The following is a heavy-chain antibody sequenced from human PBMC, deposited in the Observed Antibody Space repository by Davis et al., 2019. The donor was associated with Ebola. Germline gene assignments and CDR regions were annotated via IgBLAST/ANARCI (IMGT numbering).Heavy chain of an antibody. D-gene: IGHD5-12*01. Sequence: GESLKIPCQASGYTFTSYWIGCVRQMPGKGLAWTGIIYPGDSDIRYSPSFQGQVTIPADKSISTAYLQWSSLKASGTAMYYCARQVGVVATIIPYWYFDLWGRGTLVTVSS. CDR3: ARQVGVVATIIPYWYFDL. CDR2: IYPGDSDI. J-gene: IGHJ2*01. V-gene: IGHV5-51*01. CDR1: GYTFTSYW.